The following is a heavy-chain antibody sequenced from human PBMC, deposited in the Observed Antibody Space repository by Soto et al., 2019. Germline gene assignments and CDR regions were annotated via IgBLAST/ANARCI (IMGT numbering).Heavy chain of an antibody. V-gene: IGHV3-74*01. CDR3: ARVGLGYDFWSGYYRDYYYYYMDV. J-gene: IGHJ6*03. Sequence: GGSLRLSCAASGFTFSSYWMHWVRQAPGKGLVWVSRINSDGSSTSYADSVKGRFTISRDNAKNTLYLQMNSLRAEDTAVYYCARVGLGYDFWSGYYRDYYYYYMDVWGKGTTVTVSS. D-gene: IGHD3-3*01. CDR1: GFTFSSYW. CDR2: INSDGSST.